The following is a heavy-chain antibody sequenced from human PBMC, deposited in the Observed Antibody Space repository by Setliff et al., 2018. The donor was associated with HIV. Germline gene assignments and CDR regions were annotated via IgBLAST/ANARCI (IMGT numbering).Heavy chain of an antibody. CDR2: IHYNEKT. CDR1: GGSASNSRYY. D-gene: IGHD3-22*01. J-gene: IGHJ5*02. V-gene: IGHV4-39*01. CDR3: ASRIYYYDSNNFLREEGFDP. Sequence: LSLTCTVSGGSASNSRYYWAWIRQPPGKGLEYIGSIHYNEKTYYNPSLKSRVTISIDTSKNQFSLNLTPVTAADTAVYYCASRIYYYDSNNFLREEGFDPWGQGTLVTVSS.